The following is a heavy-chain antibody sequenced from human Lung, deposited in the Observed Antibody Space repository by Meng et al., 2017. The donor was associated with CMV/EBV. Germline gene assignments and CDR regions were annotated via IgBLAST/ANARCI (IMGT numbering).Heavy chain of an antibody. J-gene: IGHJ4*02. CDR3: ARGRFAFDF. CDR2: IKEDGSEK. Sequence: GGSXRLSCAASRFTFGTYWMTWVRQAPGKGLEWVATIKEDGSEKYYVDSVKGRFAISRDSAQNSLYLQMDSLRAEDTAVYYCARGRFAFDFWGQGTLVTVSS. D-gene: IGHD3-16*01. V-gene: IGHV3-7*01. CDR1: RFTFGTYW.